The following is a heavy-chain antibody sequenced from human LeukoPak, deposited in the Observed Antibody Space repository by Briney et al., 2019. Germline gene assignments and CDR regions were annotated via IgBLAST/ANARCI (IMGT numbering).Heavy chain of an antibody. V-gene: IGHV3-23*01. J-gene: IGHJ3*02. CDR2: ITGNGGTT. CDR1: GFSFSNYG. D-gene: IGHD3-10*01. CDR3: ARNMVRGYEDAFDI. Sequence: GGTQRLSCAASGFSFSNYGMNWVRQAPGKGLEWVSGITGNGGTTYYADSVKGRFTISRDNSRNTVYLQMNSLRAEDTAVYYCARNMVRGYEDAFDIWGQGTMVTVSS.